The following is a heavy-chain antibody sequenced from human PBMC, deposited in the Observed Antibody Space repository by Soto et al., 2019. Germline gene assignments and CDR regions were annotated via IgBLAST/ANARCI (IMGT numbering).Heavy chain of an antibody. CDR2: IYHGGST. CDR1: GDSISRSYW. CDR3: TSKFGQLLADAFDI. Sequence: QVQLQESGPGLVKPSGTLSLTCAVSGDSISRSYWWSWVRQLPGKGLEWIGEIYHGGSTIYNPSLQSRVTLSVDKSKNEFSLKMSSVTDADTAVYYCTSKFGQLLADAFDIWGQGTMVTVSS. D-gene: IGHD3-10*01. J-gene: IGHJ3*02. V-gene: IGHV4-4*02.